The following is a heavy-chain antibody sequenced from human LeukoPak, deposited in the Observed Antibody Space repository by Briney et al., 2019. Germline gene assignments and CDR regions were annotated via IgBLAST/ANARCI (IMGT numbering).Heavy chain of an antibody. V-gene: IGHV1-46*01. CDR3: ARESYDSSGYAHFDY. D-gene: IGHD3-22*01. Sequence: ASVKVSCKASGYTFTSYYMHWVRQAPGQGLEWMGIINPSGGSTSYAQKFQGRVTMTRDTSTSTVYMELSSLRSEDTAVYYCARESYDSSGYAHFDYWGQGTLVTVPS. CDR1: GYTFTSYY. J-gene: IGHJ4*02. CDR2: INPSGGST.